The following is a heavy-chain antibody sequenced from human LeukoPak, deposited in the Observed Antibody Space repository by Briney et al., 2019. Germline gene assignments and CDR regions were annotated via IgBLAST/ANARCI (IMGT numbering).Heavy chain of an antibody. D-gene: IGHD7-27*01. V-gene: IGHV4-34*01. CDR3: VGTTDGALDY. J-gene: IGHJ4*02. Sequence: PSETLSLTCAVYGGSFSGYYWSWIRQPPGKGLEWIGEINHSGSTNYNPSLKSRVTISVDTSKNQFSLKLSSVTAADTAVYYCVGTTDGALDYWGQGTLVTVSS. CDR2: INHSGST. CDR1: GGSFSGYY.